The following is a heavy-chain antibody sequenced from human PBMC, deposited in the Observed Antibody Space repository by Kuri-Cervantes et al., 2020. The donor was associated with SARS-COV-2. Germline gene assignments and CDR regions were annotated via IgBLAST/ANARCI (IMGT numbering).Heavy chain of an antibody. Sequence: SVKVSCKASGGTFSSYTISWVRQAPGQGLEWMGRIIPILGIANYAQKFQGRVTITADKSTSTAYMELSSLRSEDTAVYYCARDPYLIAAAGTGYYYYYGMDVWGQGTTVTVSS. CDR3: ARDPYLIAAAGTGYYYYYGMDV. J-gene: IGHJ6*02. CDR1: GGTFSSYT. CDR2: IIPILGIA. V-gene: IGHV1-69*04. D-gene: IGHD6-13*01.